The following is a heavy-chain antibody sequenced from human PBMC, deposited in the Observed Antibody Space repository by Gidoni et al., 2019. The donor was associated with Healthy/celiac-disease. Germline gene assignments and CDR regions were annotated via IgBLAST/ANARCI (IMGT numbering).Heavy chain of an antibody. V-gene: IGHV1-3*01. CDR2: INAGNGNT. CDR1: GYTFTSYA. CDR3: ARDLPDSSSWYGTFDY. Sequence: QVQLVQSGAEVKKPGASVKVSCKASGYTFTSYAMHWVRQAPGQRLEWMGWINAGNGNTKYSQKFQGRVTITRDTSASTAYMELSSLRSEDTAVYYCARDLPDSSSWYGTFDYWGQGTLVTVSS. J-gene: IGHJ4*02. D-gene: IGHD6-13*01.